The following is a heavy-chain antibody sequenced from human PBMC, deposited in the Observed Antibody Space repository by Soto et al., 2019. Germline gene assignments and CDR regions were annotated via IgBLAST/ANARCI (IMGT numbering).Heavy chain of an antibody. CDR1: GGTFSSYA. J-gene: IGHJ4*02. CDR2: IIPIFGTA. Sequence: QVQLVQSGAEVKKPGSSVKVSCKASGGTFSSYAISWVRQAPGQGLEWMGGIIPIFGTANYAQKFQGRVTITGDESTSTAYMELSSLRSEDTAVYYGAREGGGYSSGWVYYFDYWGQGTLVTVSS. CDR3: AREGGGYSSGWVYYFDY. V-gene: IGHV1-69*12. D-gene: IGHD6-19*01.